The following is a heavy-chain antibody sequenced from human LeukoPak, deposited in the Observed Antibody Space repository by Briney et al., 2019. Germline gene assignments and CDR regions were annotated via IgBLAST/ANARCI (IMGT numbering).Heavy chain of an antibody. Sequence: ASVKVSCKAFGYTFTGYYMHWVRQAPGQGLEWMGWINPNSGGTNYAQKFQGRVTMTRDTSISTAYMELSRLRSDDTAVYYCARRIEGYYYGMDVWGQGTTVTVSS. CDR3: ARRIEGYYYGMDV. D-gene: IGHD2/OR15-2a*01. CDR2: INPNSGGT. CDR1: GYTFTGYY. V-gene: IGHV1-2*02. J-gene: IGHJ6*02.